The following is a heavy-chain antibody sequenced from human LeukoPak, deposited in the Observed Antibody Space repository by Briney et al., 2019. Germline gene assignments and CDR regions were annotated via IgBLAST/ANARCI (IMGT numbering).Heavy chain of an antibody. CDR2: ISGSGGST. Sequence: GGSLRLSCAASGFTFSSYAMSWVRQALGKGLEWVSAISGSGGSTYYADSVKGRFTISRDNSKNTLYLQMNSLRAEDTAVYYCAKDRYYYGSGSYHSSNWFDPWGQGTLVTVSS. CDR3: AKDRYYYGSGSYHSSNWFDP. V-gene: IGHV3-23*01. CDR1: GFTFSSYA. D-gene: IGHD3-10*01. J-gene: IGHJ5*02.